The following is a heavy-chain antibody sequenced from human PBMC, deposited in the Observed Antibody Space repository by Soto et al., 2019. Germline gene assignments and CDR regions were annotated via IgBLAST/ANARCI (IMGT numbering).Heavy chain of an antibody. CDR1: GFTFDDYA. V-gene: IGHV3-9*01. Sequence: EVQLVESGGGVVQPGRSLRLSCAASGFTFDDYAMHWVRQAPGKGLEWVSGISWNRGSIGYADSVKGRFTISRDNAKNSLYLQMNSLRAEDTALYYCAKGGQLLVEGGGYWGQGTLVTVSS. D-gene: IGHD2-2*01. CDR2: ISWNRGSI. CDR3: AKGGQLLVEGGGY. J-gene: IGHJ4*02.